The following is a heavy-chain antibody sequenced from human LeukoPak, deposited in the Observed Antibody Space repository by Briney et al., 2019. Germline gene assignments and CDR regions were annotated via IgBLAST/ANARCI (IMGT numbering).Heavy chain of an antibody. CDR1: GFTFSTYS. V-gene: IGHV3-21*01. CDR2: IRSSSSYI. Sequence: GGSLRLSCAAPGFTFSTYSMNWVRQAPGKGLEWVSYIRSSSSYIYYADSVKGRFTISRDNAKNSLYLQMNSLRAEDTAVYYCARGLTIAAAEVFDYWGQGTLVTVSS. CDR3: ARGLTIAAAEVFDY. J-gene: IGHJ4*02. D-gene: IGHD6-13*01.